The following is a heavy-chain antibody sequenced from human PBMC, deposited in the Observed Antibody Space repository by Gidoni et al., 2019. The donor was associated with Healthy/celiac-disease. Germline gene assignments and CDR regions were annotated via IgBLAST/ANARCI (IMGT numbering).Heavy chain of an antibody. J-gene: IGHJ4*02. CDR3: ARVAAAGTLSLGY. CDR1: GYTFTGYY. CDR2: INPNSGGP. Sequence: QVQLVQSGAEVKKPGASVKVSCKASGYTFTGYYRHWVRQAPGQGLEWMGWINPNSGGPNYAQKFQGRVTMTRDTSISTAYMELSRLRSDDTAVYYCARVAAAGTLSLGYWGQGTLVTVSS. D-gene: IGHD6-13*01. V-gene: IGHV1-2*02.